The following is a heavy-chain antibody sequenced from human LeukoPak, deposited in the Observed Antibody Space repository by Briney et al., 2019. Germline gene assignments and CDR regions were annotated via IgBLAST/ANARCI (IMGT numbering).Heavy chain of an antibody. CDR3: ARGVTLTTRPEIWAGDY. CDR1: GYTFTTYY. Sequence: GATAKVSCKASGYTFTTYYVHWVRQAPGQGLEWVGIINPSGGSRTYAQKFQGRVTMTRDTSTSTVYMKLNSLRSEDTAVYYCARGVTLTTRPEIWAGDYWGQGTLVTASS. D-gene: IGHD6-6*01. CDR2: INPSGGSR. J-gene: IGHJ4*02. V-gene: IGHV1-46*01.